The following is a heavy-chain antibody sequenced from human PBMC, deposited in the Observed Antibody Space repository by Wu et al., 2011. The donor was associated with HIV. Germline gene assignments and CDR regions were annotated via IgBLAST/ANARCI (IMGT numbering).Heavy chain of an antibody. CDR1: GYTFTSYA. D-gene: IGHD1-1*01. V-gene: IGHV1-69*06. CDR2: IIPTFGTT. J-gene: IGHJ6*03. Sequence: QVQLVQSGAEVKKPGASVKVSCRASGYTFTSYAINWVRQAPGQGLEWMGGIIPTFGTTNYAQKFQGRVTITADKSTSTAYMDLSSLKSEDTAVYYCARDPWNDRYYSYYYYIGVWXRDHGSPSP. CDR3: ARDPWNDRYYSYYYYIGV.